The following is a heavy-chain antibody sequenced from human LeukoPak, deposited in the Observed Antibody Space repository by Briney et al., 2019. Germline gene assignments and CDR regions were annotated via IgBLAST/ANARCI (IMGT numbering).Heavy chain of an antibody. D-gene: IGHD1/OR15-1a*01. J-gene: IGHJ4*02. CDR2: INPNSGGT. CDR3: ARVMNREGTNY. Sequence: ASVKVSCRASGYTFTGYYMHWVRQVPGQGLEWMGWINPNSGGTKYAQKFQGRVTMTRDTSISTAYMELNRLRSDDTAVYYCARVMNREGTNYWGQGTLVTVSS. V-gene: IGHV1-2*02. CDR1: GYTFTGYY.